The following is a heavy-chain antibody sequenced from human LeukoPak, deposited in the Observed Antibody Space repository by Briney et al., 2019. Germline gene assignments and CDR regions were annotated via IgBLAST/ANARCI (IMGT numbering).Heavy chain of an antibody. CDR2: VSSGSSTT. Sequence: GGSLRLSCAASGFTFSPLGMNWVRQAPGRGLEWVSYVSSGSSTTYYADSVKGRFTISRDNAKNSLYLQVNSLRDEDTAVYYCARGRGLTLSYHYFDYWGQGTLVTVSS. CDR1: GFTFSPLG. J-gene: IGHJ4*02. D-gene: IGHD3-10*01. V-gene: IGHV3-48*02. CDR3: ARGRGLTLSYHYFDY.